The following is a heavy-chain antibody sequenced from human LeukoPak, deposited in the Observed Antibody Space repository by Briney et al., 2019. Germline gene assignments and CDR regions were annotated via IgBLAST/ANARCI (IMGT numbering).Heavy chain of an antibody. D-gene: IGHD6-19*01. CDR1: GFTFSSYG. Sequence: SGGSLRLSCAASGFTFSSYGMHWVRQAPGKGLEWVAVISYDGSNKYYADSVKGRFTISRDNSKNTLYLQMNSLRAEDTAVYYCAKDRSGWYGEYFKHWGQGTLVTVSS. V-gene: IGHV3-30*18. CDR2: ISYDGSNK. CDR3: AKDRSGWYGEYFKH. J-gene: IGHJ1*01.